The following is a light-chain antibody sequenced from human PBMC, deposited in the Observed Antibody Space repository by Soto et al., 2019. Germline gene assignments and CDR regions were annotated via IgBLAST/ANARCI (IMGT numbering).Light chain of an antibody. CDR2: AAS. CDR1: QGISSY. J-gene: IGKJ1*01. CDR3: QQLSTT. Sequence: AIRMTQSPSSFSASTGDRVTITCRASQGISSYLAWYQQKPGKAPKLLIYAASTLQSGVPSRLSGSGSGTEFTLTISSLQPEDFATYYCQQLSTTFGQGTKVDIK. V-gene: IGKV1-8*01.